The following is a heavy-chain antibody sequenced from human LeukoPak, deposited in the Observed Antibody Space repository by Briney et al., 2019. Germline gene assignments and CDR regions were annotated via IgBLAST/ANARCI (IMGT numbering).Heavy chain of an antibody. CDR3: ARDSGGSSGFYSHDY. CDR1: GFTVSSNY. CDR2: IYSGGST. Sequence: PGGSLRLSCAASGFTVSSNYMSWVRQAPGKGLEWVSLIYSGGSTYYADSVKGRLTISRDNSKNTLYLQMNSLRAEDTAVYYCARDSGGSSGFYSHDYWAQGTLVTVSS. J-gene: IGHJ4*02. V-gene: IGHV3-66*01. D-gene: IGHD3-22*01.